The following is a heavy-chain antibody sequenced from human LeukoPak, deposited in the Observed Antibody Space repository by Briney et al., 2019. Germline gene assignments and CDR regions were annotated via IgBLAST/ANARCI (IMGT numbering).Heavy chain of an antibody. CDR3: ARANYGLIAAAGTAWFDP. CDR2: IYYRGST. Sequence: KPSETLSLTCTVSGGSISSGDYYWSWIRQPPGKGLEWIGYIYYRGSTYYNPSLKSRVTLSVDPSKNQFSLKLSSVTAADTAVYYCARANYGLIAAAGTAWFDPWGQGTLVTVSS. J-gene: IGHJ5*02. V-gene: IGHV4-30-4*08. CDR1: GGSISSGDYY. D-gene: IGHD6-13*01.